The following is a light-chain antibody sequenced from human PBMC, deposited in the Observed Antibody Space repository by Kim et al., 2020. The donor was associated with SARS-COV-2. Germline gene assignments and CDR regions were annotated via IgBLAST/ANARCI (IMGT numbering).Light chain of an antibody. CDR3: GTWDSSLSAGV. CDR1: SSNIGNND. CDR2: DNN. V-gene: IGLV1-51*01. Sequence: QKVTVSDSGSSSNIGNNDVSWYQQLPGTAPKLLIYDNNKRPSGIPDRFSGSKAGTSATLGITGLQTGDEADYYCGTWDSSLSAGVFGGGTQLTVL. J-gene: IGLJ3*02.